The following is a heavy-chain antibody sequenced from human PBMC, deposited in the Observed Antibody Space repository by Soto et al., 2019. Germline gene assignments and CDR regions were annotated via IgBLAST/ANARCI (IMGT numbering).Heavy chain of an antibody. CDR2: VKSKSGGGTT. CDR1: GFTFTTAW. V-gene: IGHV3-15*01. J-gene: IGHJ1*01. Sequence: EVQLEESGGGLVKPGGSLRLSCAGSGFTFTTAWMAWVRQAPGKGLEWVGRVKSKSGGGTTDYAAPVKGRFTISRDDSKXXXXXXXXXXXXXXXXXXXXXXXXXXXXXXXXXXXEYFQQWGQGTLATVSS. CDR3: XXXXXXXXXXXXXXXEYFQQ.